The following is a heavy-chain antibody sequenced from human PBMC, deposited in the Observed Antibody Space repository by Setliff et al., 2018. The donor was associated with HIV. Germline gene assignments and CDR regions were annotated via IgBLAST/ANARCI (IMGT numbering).Heavy chain of an antibody. CDR3: ARGGCSGGSCYSGAFEI. V-gene: IGHV4-34*01. CDR1: GGSFSGYY. Sequence: SETLSLTCAVYGGSFSGYYWSWIRQPPEKGLEWIGEINHSGSTNYNPSLKSRVNISVDTSKNQFSLRLNSVTAADTAVYYCARGGCSGGSCYSGAFEIWGQGTMVTVSS. J-gene: IGHJ3*02. D-gene: IGHD2-15*01. CDR2: INHSGST.